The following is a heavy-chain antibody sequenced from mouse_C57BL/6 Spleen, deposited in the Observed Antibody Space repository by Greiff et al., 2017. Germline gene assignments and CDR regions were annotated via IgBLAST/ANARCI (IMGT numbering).Heavy chain of an antibody. Sequence: EVKLMESGGGLVKPGGSLKLSCAASGFTFSDYGMHWVRQAPEKGLEWVAYISSGSSTIYYADTVKGRFTISRDNAKNTLFLQMTSLRFEDTAMYYCARGAYWDNYFDYWGQGTTLTVSS. CDR3: ARGAYWDNYFDY. CDR2: ISSGSSTI. D-gene: IGHD4-1*01. CDR1: GFTFSDYG. V-gene: IGHV5-17*01. J-gene: IGHJ2*01.